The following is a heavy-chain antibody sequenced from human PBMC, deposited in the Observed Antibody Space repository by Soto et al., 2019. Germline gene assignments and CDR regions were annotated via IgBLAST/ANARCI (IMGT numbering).Heavy chain of an antibody. J-gene: IGHJ5*02. Sequence: PSETLSLTCAVSGGSISSGGYSWSWIRQPPGKGLEWIGYIYHSGSTYYNPSLKSRVTIFVDTSKNQFSLKLTSVTAADTALYYCARDYFDSSDYTKNWFDPWGQGARVTVSS. CDR1: GGSISSGGYS. V-gene: IGHV4-30-2*01. CDR3: ARDYFDSSDYTKNWFDP. D-gene: IGHD3-22*01. CDR2: IYHSGST.